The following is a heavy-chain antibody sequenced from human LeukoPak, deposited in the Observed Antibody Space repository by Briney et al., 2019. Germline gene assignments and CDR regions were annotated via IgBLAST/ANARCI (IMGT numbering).Heavy chain of an antibody. J-gene: IGHJ4*02. CDR1: GDSVTSHG. V-gene: IGHV4-59*02. Sequence: SETLSLTCSVSGDSVTSHGWSWVRQPPGKGLGWIGYVYASGANSDNCNPSLKSRITISVDTSRNQFSLRLNSVTAADTAIYYCARDNVGSLDFWGQGILVTVSS. CDR3: ARDNVGSLDF. D-gene: IGHD3-10*01. CDR2: VYASGAN.